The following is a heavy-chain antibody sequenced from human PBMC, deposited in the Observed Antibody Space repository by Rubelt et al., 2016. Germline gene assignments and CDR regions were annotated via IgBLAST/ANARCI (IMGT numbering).Heavy chain of an antibody. CDR3: ARNDYGDVTNYYHGMDV. CDR2: GSNK. Sequence: GSNKYYADSVKGRFTISRDNSKNTLDLQMNSLRAEDTAVYYCARNDYGDVTNYYHGMDVWGQGTTVTVSS. V-gene: IGHV3-33*01. D-gene: IGHD4-17*01. J-gene: IGHJ6*02.